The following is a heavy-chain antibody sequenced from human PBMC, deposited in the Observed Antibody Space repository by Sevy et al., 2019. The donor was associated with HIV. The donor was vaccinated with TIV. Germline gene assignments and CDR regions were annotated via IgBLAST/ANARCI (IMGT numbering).Heavy chain of an antibody. J-gene: IGHJ4*02. D-gene: IGHD2-2*02. CDR1: GGTFSSYA. Sequence: ASVKVSCKASGGTFSSYAISWVRQAPGQGLEWMGGINPIFGTANYAQKFQGRVTITADESTSTAYMELSSLRSEDTAVYYWARARVSGVVPAAIDYWGQGTLVTVSS. CDR2: INPIFGTA. V-gene: IGHV1-69*13. CDR3: ARARVSGVVPAAIDY.